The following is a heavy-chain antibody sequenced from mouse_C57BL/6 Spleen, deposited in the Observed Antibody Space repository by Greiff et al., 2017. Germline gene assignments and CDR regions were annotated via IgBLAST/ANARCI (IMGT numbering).Heavy chain of an antibody. CDR2: ISSGGSYT. CDR1: GFTFSSYG. Sequence: EVQLVESGGDLVKPGGSLKLSCAASGFTFSSYGMSWVRQTPDKRLEWVATISSGGSYTYYPDSVKGRFTISRDNAKNTLYLQMSSLKSEDTAMYYCARQGYGSSLAWFAYWGQGTLVTVSA. J-gene: IGHJ3*01. D-gene: IGHD1-1*01. V-gene: IGHV5-6*01. CDR3: ARQGYGSSLAWFAY.